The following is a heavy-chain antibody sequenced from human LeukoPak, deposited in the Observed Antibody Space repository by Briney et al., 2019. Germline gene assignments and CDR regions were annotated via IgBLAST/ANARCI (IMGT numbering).Heavy chain of an antibody. J-gene: IGHJ6*03. D-gene: IGHD6-13*01. CDR2: IYYSGST. CDR3: ARADYSSTWSHDYYYMDV. Sequence: PSETLSLTCTVSGDSISSSSSYWGWIRQPPGEGLEWIGSIYYSGSTYYNPSLKSRVTISVDTSKNQFSLKLSSVTAADTAVYYCARADYSSTWSHDYYYMDVWGKGTTVTVSS. V-gene: IGHV4-39*07. CDR1: GDSISSSSSY.